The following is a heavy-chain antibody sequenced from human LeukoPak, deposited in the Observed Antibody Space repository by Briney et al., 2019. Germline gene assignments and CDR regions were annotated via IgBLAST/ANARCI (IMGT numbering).Heavy chain of an antibody. V-gene: IGHV3-30*02. CDR1: GFTFSSYG. Sequence: PGGSLRLSCAASGFTFSSYGMHWVRQAPGKGLECVAFIRYDGSNKYYSDSVKGRFTISRDNSKNTLFLQMNSLRAEDTAVYYCRTLYNWNDKYFDYWGQGTLVTVSS. CDR3: RTLYNWNDKYFDY. J-gene: IGHJ4*02. D-gene: IGHD1-1*01. CDR2: IRYDGSNK.